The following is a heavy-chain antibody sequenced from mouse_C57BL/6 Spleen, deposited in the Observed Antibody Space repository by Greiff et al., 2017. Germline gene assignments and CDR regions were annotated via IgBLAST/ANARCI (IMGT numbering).Heavy chain of an antibody. D-gene: IGHD1-1*01. V-gene: IGHV5-12*01. Sequence: EVQGVESGGGLVQPGGSLKLSCAASGFTFSDYYMYWVRQTPEKRLEWVAYISNGGGSTYYPDTVKGRFTISRDNAKNTLYLQMSRLKSEDTAMYYCARHKDYYGSSYGEFAYWGQGTLVTVSA. J-gene: IGHJ3*01. CDR3: ARHKDYYGSSYGEFAY. CDR1: GFTFSDYY. CDR2: ISNGGGST.